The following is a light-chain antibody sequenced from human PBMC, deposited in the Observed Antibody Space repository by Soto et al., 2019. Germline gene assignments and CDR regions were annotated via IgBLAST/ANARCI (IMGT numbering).Light chain of an antibody. J-gene: IGKJ4*01. CDR2: RAS. V-gene: IGKV4-1*01. Sequence: DIVMTQSPDSLAVSLGERATINCKSSQSVLYTSNNNNQLAWYQQKPGQPPKLLIYRASTRESGVPDRVSGSGSGTDFTLTISSLQAEDVAVYYCQQYYTIPLTFGGGTKVETK. CDR3: QQYYTIPLT. CDR1: QSVLYTSNNNNQ.